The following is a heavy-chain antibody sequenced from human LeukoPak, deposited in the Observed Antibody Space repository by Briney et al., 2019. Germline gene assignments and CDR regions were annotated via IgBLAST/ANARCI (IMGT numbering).Heavy chain of an antibody. CDR3: ARGRTCTNCSSTSCYSTFDY. CDR2: INHSGST. Sequence: SETLSLTCAVYGGSFSGYYWSWIRQPPGKGLEWIGEINHSGSTNYNPSLKSRVTISVDTSKNQFSLKLSSVTAADTAVYYCARGRTCTNCSSTSCYSTFDYWGQGTLVTVSS. J-gene: IGHJ4*02. V-gene: IGHV4-34*01. CDR1: GGSFSGYY. D-gene: IGHD2-2*01.